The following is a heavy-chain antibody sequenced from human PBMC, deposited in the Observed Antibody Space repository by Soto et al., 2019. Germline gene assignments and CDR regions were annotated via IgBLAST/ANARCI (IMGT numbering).Heavy chain of an antibody. CDR1: GFTFSDYW. CDR2: INPNGYST. D-gene: IGHD1-26*01. V-gene: IGHV3-74*01. J-gene: IGHJ5*02. Sequence: GGSLRLSCVASGFTFSDYWMLWARQAPGKGLVWVSRINPNGYSTAYADAMKGRFTISRDNARNTLYLQMNSLRAEDTAVYYCARVSRGATSWFGPWGQGTLVTVSS. CDR3: ARVSRGATSWFGP.